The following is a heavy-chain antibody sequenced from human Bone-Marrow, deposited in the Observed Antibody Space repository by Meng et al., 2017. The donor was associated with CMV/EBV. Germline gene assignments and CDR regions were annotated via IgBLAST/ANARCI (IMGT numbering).Heavy chain of an antibody. D-gene: IGHD3-3*01. J-gene: IGHJ5*02. CDR1: GGSISSYY. Sequence: SETLSLTCTVSGGSISSYYWSWIRQPPGKGLEWIGYIYYSGSPNYNPSLKSRVTISVDTSKNQFSLKLSSVTAADTAVYYCARGGVQWDFWSGYYENNWFDPWGQGTLVTVSS. V-gene: IGHV4-59*01. CDR3: ARGGVQWDFWSGYYENNWFDP. CDR2: IYYSGSP.